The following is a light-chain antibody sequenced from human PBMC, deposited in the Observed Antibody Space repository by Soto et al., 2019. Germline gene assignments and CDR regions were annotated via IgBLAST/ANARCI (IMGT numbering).Light chain of an antibody. CDR1: SSDVGAYIY. CDR2: EVR. CDR3: SSYTSKSSLI. V-gene: IGLV2-14*01. J-gene: IGLJ2*01. Sequence: QSALAQPASVSGSPGQSITISCGGTSSDVGAYIYVSWYQQYPGKAPKLIIYEVRNRPSGISFRFSGSKSGNTAPLTISGLQAEDEADYYCSSYTSKSSLIFGGGTKVTVL.